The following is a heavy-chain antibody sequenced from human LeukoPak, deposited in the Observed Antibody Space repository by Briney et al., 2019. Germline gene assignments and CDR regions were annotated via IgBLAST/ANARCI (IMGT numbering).Heavy chain of an antibody. J-gene: IGHJ6*02. CDR1: GFTFSSYW. V-gene: IGHV3-7*05. CDR3: ARIHRFNYYGVDV. D-gene: IGHD5-24*01. Sequence: GGSLRLSCAASGFTFSSYWMSWVRQAPGRGLEWVAQIRQDGSEIYYVDSVKGRFTIFRDNAKNSLFLQMNSLRVEDTAVYYCARIHRFNYYGVDVWGQGTTVTVPS. CDR2: IRQDGSEI.